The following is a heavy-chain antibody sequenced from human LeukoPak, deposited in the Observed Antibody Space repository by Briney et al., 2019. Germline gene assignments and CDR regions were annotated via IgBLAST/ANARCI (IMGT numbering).Heavy chain of an antibody. CDR3: ASEDARTGYYYFDY. V-gene: IGHV1-69*06. CDR2: IIPIFGTA. CDR1: GGTFSSYA. J-gene: IGHJ4*02. Sequence: GASVKVSCKASGGTFSSYAISWVQQAPGQGLEWMGGIIPIFGTANYAQKFQGGVTITADKSTSTAYMELSSLRSEDTAVYYCASEDARTGYYYFDYWGQGTLVTVSS. D-gene: IGHD3/OR15-3a*01.